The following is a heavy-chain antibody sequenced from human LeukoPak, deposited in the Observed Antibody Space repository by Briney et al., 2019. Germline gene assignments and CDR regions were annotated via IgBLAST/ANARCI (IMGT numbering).Heavy chain of an antibody. V-gene: IGHV3-15*04. Sequence: GGSLRLSCAASGSTFNYAWMSWVRQVPGKGLEWVGKTVSEIDGGTTDYATPVKGRFTISRDDSKSTLYLQMNSLKIEDTAVYYCTTDEDWNYARKDVWGQGATVIVSS. J-gene: IGHJ6*02. CDR2: TVSEIDGGTT. D-gene: IGHD1-7*01. CDR3: TTDEDWNYARKDV. CDR1: GSTFNYAW.